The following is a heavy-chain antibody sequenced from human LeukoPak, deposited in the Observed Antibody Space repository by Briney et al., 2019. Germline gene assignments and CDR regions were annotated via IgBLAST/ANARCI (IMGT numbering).Heavy chain of an antibody. CDR1: GFTFSSYA. V-gene: IGHV3-23*01. CDR2: ISGSGGST. CDR3: AKEREFCSRTCYYYYMDV. Sequence: GGSLRLSCAASGFTFSSYAMSWVRQAPGKGLEWVSAISGSGGSTYYADSVKGRFTISRDNSKNTLYLQMNSLRAEDTAVYYCAKEREFCSRTCYYYYMDVWGKGTTISVSS. J-gene: IGHJ6*03. D-gene: IGHD2-2*01.